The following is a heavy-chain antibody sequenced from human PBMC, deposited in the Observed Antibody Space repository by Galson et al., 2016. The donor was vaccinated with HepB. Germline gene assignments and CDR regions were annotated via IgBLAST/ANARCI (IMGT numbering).Heavy chain of an antibody. V-gene: IGHV3-23*01. J-gene: IGHJ4*02. CDR1: GFTFGNYA. CDR2: VRGRGRAT. D-gene: IGHD1-26*01. Sequence: SLRLSCAASGFTFGNYALSWVRQAPGKGLEWVSGVRGRGRATYHADPGKGRLTISRDNSNNTLYLQMSGLRVEDTALYYCVKGQGGAVKHWGQGTLVTVSS. CDR3: VKGQGGAVKH.